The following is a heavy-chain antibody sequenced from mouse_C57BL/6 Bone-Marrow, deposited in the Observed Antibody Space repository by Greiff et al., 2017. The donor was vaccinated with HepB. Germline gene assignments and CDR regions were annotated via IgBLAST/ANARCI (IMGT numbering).Heavy chain of an antibody. V-gene: IGHV2-5*01. CDR1: GFSFTSYG. CDR2: IWRGGST. J-gene: IGHJ4*01. CDR3: AKEGNYLHYYAMDY. D-gene: IGHD2-1*01. Sequence: VKLVESGPGLVQPSQSLSITCTVSGFSFTSYGVHWVRQSPGKGLEWLGVIWRGGSTDYNAAFMSRLSITKDNSKSQVFFKMNSLQADDTAIYYCAKEGNYLHYYAMDYWGQGTSVTVSS.